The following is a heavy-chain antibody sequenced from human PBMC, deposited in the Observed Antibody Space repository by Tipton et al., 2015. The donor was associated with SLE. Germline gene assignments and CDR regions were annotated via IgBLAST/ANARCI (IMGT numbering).Heavy chain of an antibody. CDR3: ARVADYGDIHYFDY. D-gene: IGHD4-17*01. J-gene: IGHJ4*02. V-gene: IGHV4-4*09. CDR2: IYTSGST. Sequence: TLSLTCTVSGGSISSHYWSWIRQPAGKGLEWIGYIYTSGSTNYNPSLKSRVTISVDTSKNQFSLKLSSVTAADTAVYYCARVADYGDIHYFDYWGQGTLVTVSS. CDR1: GGSISSHY.